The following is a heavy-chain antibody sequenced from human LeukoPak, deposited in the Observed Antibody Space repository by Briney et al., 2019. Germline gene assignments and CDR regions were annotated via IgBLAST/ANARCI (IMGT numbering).Heavy chain of an antibody. D-gene: IGHD2-15*01. CDR3: AKCDLDVVVAANIYYYYMDV. J-gene: IGHJ6*03. Sequence: GGSLRLSCAASGFTFSSYGMHWVRQAPGKGLEWVAFIRYDGSNKYYADSVKGRFTISRDNSKNTLYLQMNSLRAEDTAVYYCAKCDLDVVVAANIYYYYMDVWGKGTTVTISS. V-gene: IGHV3-30*02. CDR2: IRYDGSNK. CDR1: GFTFSSYG.